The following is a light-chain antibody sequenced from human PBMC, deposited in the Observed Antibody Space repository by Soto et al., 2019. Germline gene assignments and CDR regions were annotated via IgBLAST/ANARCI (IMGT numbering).Light chain of an antibody. Sequence: DIQLTQSPSFLSAFVGDTVTITCRASQAMSTYLAWYQQKPGKVPKLLIRSASTLQSGVPPRFRGGGSGTEFTLTISTLQHDDSGIYYCQQLNGYQLAFGGGTNVEIK. CDR3: QQLNGYQLA. V-gene: IGKV1-9*01. J-gene: IGKJ4*01. CDR1: QAMSTY. CDR2: SAS.